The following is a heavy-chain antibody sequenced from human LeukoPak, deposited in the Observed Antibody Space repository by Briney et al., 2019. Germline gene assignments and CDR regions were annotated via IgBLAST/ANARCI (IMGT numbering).Heavy chain of an antibody. CDR3: ARRKYYYDSSGHFPYFDY. J-gene: IGHJ4*02. D-gene: IGHD3-22*01. V-gene: IGHV3-9*01. Sequence: PGRSLRLSCTASGFTFDDYAMHWVRQAPGKGLEWVAGVSWNSGLIGYADSVKGRFTISRDNAKNSLYLEMNSLRAEDTAVYYCARRKYYYDSSGHFPYFDYWGQGTLVTVSS. CDR1: GFTFDDYA. CDR2: VSWNSGLI.